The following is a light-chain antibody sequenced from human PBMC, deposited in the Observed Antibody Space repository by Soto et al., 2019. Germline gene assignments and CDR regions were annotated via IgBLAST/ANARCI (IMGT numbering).Light chain of an antibody. V-gene: IGLV2-14*01. CDR3: GSWDSSLSAYV. CDR1: SSDVGGYNY. Sequence: QSVLTQPASVSGSPGQSITISCTGTSSDVGGYNYVSWYQQYPGKAPQVMIYEVSDRPSGVSNRFSGSKSGNTASLTISGLQAEDEADYYCGSWDSSLSAYVFGTGTKLTVL. J-gene: IGLJ1*01. CDR2: EVS.